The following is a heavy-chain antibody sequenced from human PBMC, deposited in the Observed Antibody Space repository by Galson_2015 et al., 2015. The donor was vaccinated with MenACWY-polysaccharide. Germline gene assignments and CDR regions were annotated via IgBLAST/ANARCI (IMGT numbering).Heavy chain of an antibody. J-gene: IGHJ1*01. Sequence: QSGAEVKKRGESLKISCKGLGYSFTSYWIGWVRQMPGKGLEWMGIIYPGGSDARFSPSFQGQVTMSVDKSISTAYLQWNSLKASDTAIYYCARITGGGYFQYWGQGALVTV. V-gene: IGHV5-51*03. D-gene: IGHD3-10*01. CDR3: ARITGGGYFQY. CDR1: GYSFTSYW. CDR2: IYPGGSDA.